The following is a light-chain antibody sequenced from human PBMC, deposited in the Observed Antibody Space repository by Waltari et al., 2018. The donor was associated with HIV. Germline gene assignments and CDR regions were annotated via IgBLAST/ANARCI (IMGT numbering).Light chain of an antibody. CDR2: WAS. CDR3: QQFYSTTWS. V-gene: IGKV4-1*01. J-gene: IGKJ1*01. Sequence: DIVVTQSPDSLAVSLGGMATMNCKSTQSLLHSSSNKNYLAWFQLKPGQPPKLLIYWASTRASGVPARFSGSGSGTNFTLTINGLQAEDVAIYYCQQFYSTTWSFGPGTRVDI. CDR1: QSLLHSSSNKNY.